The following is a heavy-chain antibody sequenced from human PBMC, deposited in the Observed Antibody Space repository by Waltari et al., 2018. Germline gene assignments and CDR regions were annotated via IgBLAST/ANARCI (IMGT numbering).Heavy chain of an antibody. Sequence: EEQLVDSGGDLVKPWGSLRLSCAASAFTIRNAWINGVRQVPEKGLEWVGLIKSKTNGGTTDYAAPVKGRFTISRDDSKNTLYLQMSSLKIEDTAVYYCTREVSGSHVYWGQGTQVTDSS. D-gene: IGHD1-26*01. CDR3: TREVSGSHVY. V-gene: IGHV3-15*01. J-gene: IGHJ4*02. CDR2: IKSKTNGGTT. CDR1: AFTIRNAW.